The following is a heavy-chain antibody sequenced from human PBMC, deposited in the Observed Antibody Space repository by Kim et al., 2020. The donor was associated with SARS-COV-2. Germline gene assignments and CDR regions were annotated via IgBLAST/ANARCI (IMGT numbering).Heavy chain of an antibody. CDR1: GFTFSSYA. CDR3: AKEGRVIYS. V-gene: IGHV3-23*03. CDR2: IYSGGSST. D-gene: IGHD3-16*01. Sequence: GGSLRLSCAASGFTFSSYAMSWVRQAPGKGLEWVSVIYSGGSSTYYADSVKGRFTISRDNSKNTLYLQMTSLRAEDTAVYYCAKEGRVIYSWGQGTLVTVSS. J-gene: IGHJ4*02.